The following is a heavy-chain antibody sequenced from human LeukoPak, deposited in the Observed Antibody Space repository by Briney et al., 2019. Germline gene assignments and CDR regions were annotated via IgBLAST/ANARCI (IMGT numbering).Heavy chain of an antibody. Sequence: GGSLRLSCAASGFTFTTYTMNWVRQTPGKGLEWVSSITNNSDYIYYAGSVKGRFTISRDNAKNSLFLQMHNLRAEDTAVYYCVSGYFFDYWGQGTLVTVSS. V-gene: IGHV3-21*01. D-gene: IGHD3-9*01. J-gene: IGHJ4*02. CDR1: GFTFTTYT. CDR3: VSGYFFDY. CDR2: ITNNSDYI.